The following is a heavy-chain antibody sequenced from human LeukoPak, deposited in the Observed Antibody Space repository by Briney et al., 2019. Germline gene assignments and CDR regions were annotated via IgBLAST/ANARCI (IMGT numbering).Heavy chain of an antibody. CDR3: ARDRGITIFGVVTIEGY. CDR2: IKQDGSEK. V-gene: IGHV3-7*01. J-gene: IGHJ4*02. Sequence: GGSLRLSCAASGFTFSSYWMSWVRQAPGKGLEWVANIKQDGSEKYYVDSVKGRFTISRDNAKNSLYLQMNSLRAEDTAMYYCARDRGITIFGVVTIEGYWGQETLVTVSS. CDR1: GFTFSSYW. D-gene: IGHD3-3*01.